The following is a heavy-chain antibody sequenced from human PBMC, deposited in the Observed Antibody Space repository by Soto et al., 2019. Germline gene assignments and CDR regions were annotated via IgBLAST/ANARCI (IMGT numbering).Heavy chain of an antibody. D-gene: IGHD2-15*01. J-gene: IGHJ4*02. Sequence: SETLSLTCSVSGSPISSYYWSWIRQPPGKGLEWIGYIYYSGSTNYNPSLKSRVTISVDTSKNQFSLKLSSVTAADTAVYYCARRYGGTFDYWGQGTLVTVSS. CDR2: IYYSGST. CDR1: GSPISSYY. CDR3: ARRYGGTFDY. V-gene: IGHV4-59*08.